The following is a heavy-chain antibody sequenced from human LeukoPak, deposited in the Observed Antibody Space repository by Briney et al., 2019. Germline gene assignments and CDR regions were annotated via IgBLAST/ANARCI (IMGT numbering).Heavy chain of an antibody. CDR2: MNSDGSST. J-gene: IGHJ6*02. CDR3: ARDLHYYVAMDV. CDR1: RFTVRGYW. D-gene: IGHD3-10*02. V-gene: IGHV3-74*01. Sequence: RGSLTLSCARSRFTVRGYWMHWVRPAPGKGLVWVSGMNSDGSSTSYADSVKGRFTISRDNAKNTLYLQMNSLRAEDTALYYCARDLHYYVAMDVWGQGTTVTVSS.